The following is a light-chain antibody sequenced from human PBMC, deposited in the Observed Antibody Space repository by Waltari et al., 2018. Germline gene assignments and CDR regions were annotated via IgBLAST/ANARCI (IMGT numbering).Light chain of an antibody. CDR3: LVWYSGARWV. CDR2: DTN. V-gene: IGLV7-46*01. Sequence: QAVVTQEPSLTVSPGGTVTLTCGPSTGAVNSGHYSYWVQQKPGQVPRTLIYDTNNKHSWTPARFSGSLLGGKAALTLSGAQPEDEADYYCLVWYSGARWVFGGGTKLSVL. CDR1: TGAVNSGHY. J-gene: IGLJ3*02.